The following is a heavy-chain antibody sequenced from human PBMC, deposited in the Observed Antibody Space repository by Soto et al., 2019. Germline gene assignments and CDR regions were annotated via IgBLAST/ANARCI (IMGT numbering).Heavy chain of an antibody. D-gene: IGHD1-26*01. CDR1: GYTFSRYG. CDR2: INGNTGHT. J-gene: IGHJ4*02. Sequence: QVQLVQSGAEVREPGASVKVACKTSGYTFSRYGITWVRQAPGQGLEWMGWINGNTGHTIYAMNLEDRLSISTDISTSTAYMDLRSLKSDDTAVYYCARERKWEPLLYWRQGTLVTVSS. CDR3: ARERKWEPLLY. V-gene: IGHV1-18*01.